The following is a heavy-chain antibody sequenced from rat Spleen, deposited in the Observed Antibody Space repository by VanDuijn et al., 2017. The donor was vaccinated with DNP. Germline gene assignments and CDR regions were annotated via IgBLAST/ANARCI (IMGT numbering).Heavy chain of an antibody. V-gene: IGHV5-20*01. D-gene: IGHD1-12*03. CDR1: GFTFRDYY. J-gene: IGHJ4*01. Sequence: EVQLVESGGGFVQPGRSLKLSCAASGFTFRDYYMAWVRQAPRKGLEWVATIIYDGSRTYYRDSVKGRFTISRDNAKNSLYLQMDSLRSEDTATYYCTTWGWLLGLDAWGQGTSVTVSS. CDR2: IIYDGSRT. CDR3: TTWGWLLGLDA.